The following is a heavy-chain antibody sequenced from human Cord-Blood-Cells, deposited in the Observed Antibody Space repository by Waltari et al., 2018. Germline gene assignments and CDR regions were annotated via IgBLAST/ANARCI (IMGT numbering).Heavy chain of an antibody. CDR1: GYSISSGYY. V-gene: IGHV4-38-2*02. Sequence: QVQLQESGPGLVKPSETLSLTCTVSGYSISSGYYWGWIRQPPGKGLVWIGIIYHSGSTYSNPSLKSRVTISVDTSKNQFSLKLSSVTAADTAVYYCARVRFRDAFDIWGQGTMVTVSS. CDR2: IYHSGST. CDR3: ARVRFRDAFDI. J-gene: IGHJ3*02.